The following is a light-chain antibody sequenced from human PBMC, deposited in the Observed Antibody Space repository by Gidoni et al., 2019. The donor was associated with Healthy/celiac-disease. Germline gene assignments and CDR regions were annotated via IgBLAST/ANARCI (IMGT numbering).Light chain of an antibody. CDR2: SDS. Sequence: LSYSDSSLQSGVQSRFSCSGSGTDFTLTISSLKHEAFATYSCQQSYSTPGFTFGPGTKVDIK. CDR3: QQSYSTPGFT. J-gene: IGKJ3*01. V-gene: IGKV1-39*01.